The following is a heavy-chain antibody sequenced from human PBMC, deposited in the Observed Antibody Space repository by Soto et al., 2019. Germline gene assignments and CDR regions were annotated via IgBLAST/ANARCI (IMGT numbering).Heavy chain of an antibody. J-gene: IGHJ1*01. CDR3: AREPQLQWLVHGGYFQH. Sequence: QIQLVQSGAEVKKPGASVKVSCKASGYTFTSYGISWVRQAPGQGLEWMGWINAYNGNTNYAQKLQGRVTMTTDTTTSTAYMELRSLITYDTAVYYCAREPQLQWLVHGGYFQHWVQGTLVTVSS. D-gene: IGHD6-19*01. CDR2: INAYNGNT. CDR1: GYTFTSYG. V-gene: IGHV1-18*01.